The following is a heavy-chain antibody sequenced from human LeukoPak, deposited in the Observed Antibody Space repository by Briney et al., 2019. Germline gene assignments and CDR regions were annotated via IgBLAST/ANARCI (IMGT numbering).Heavy chain of an antibody. D-gene: IGHD6-13*01. J-gene: IGHJ6*02. CDR2: INPNSGGT. CDR3: ARVGTAAANYYYGMDV. Sequence: GASVKVSCKASGYTFTGYYMHWVRQAPGQGLERIGWINPNSGGTNYAQKFQGRVTMTRDTSISTAYMELSRLRSDDTAVYYCARVGTAAANYYYGMDVWGQGTTVTVSS. V-gene: IGHV1-2*02. CDR1: GYTFTGYY.